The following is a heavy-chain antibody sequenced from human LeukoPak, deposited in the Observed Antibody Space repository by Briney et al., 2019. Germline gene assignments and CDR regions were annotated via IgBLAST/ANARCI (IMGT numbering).Heavy chain of an antibody. CDR1: GYSFTGHY. D-gene: IGHD3-9*01. CDR2: INPYSGDT. CDR3: ARSPDILTGENFDY. V-gene: IGHV1-2*02. J-gene: IGHJ4*02. Sequence: APVKASCKASGYSFTGHYKHRVRQAPGQGLAWMGWINPYSGDTTYAQKFQGRLTLTRDTSISTAYMELSRLRSDDTAVCYCARSPDILTGENFDYWGQGTLVTVSS.